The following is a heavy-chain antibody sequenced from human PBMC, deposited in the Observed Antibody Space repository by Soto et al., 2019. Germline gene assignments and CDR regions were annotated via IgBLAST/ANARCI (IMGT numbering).Heavy chain of an antibody. Sequence: QVQLVESGGGVVQPGRSLRLSCAASGFTFSSYGMHWVRQAPGKGLEWVAVIWYDGSNKYYADSVKSRFTISRDNSKNTLYQQMNSLRAEDTAVYYCARFTVTTVGYYYYYGMDVWGQGTTVTVSS. J-gene: IGHJ6*02. V-gene: IGHV3-33*01. CDR3: ARFTVTTVGYYYYYGMDV. D-gene: IGHD4-17*01. CDR2: IWYDGSNK. CDR1: GFTFSSYG.